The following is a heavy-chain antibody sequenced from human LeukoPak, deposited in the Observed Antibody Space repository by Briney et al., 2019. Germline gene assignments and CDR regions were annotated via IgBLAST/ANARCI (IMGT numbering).Heavy chain of an antibody. J-gene: IGHJ6*03. CDR1: GDSISGFY. D-gene: IGHD4-17*01. Sequence: PSETLSLTCTVSGDSISGFYWSWIRQPAGKGLQWIGRISTCGSTNYNPSLKSRVTMSVDRSTNEFSLTVRSVAASDTALYYCARGLPSYGDYVDYYFHMDVWGKGTTVTDSS. V-gene: IGHV4-4*07. CDR3: ARGLPSYGDYVDYYFHMDV. CDR2: ISTCGST.